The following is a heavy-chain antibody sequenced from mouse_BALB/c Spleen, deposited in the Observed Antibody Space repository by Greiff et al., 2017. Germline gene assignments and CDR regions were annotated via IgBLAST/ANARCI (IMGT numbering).Heavy chain of an antibody. V-gene: IGHV1-9*01. D-gene: IGHD1-1*01. CDR1: GYTFSSYW. CDR2: ILPGSGST. CDR3: SHYGSRYAMDY. Sequence: QVQLQQSGAELMKPGASVKISCKATGYTFSSYWIEWVKQRPGHGLEWIGEILPGSGSTNYNEKFKGKATFTADTSSNTAYMQLSSLTSEDSAVYYCSHYGSRYAMDYWGQGTLVTVSA. J-gene: IGHJ3*01.